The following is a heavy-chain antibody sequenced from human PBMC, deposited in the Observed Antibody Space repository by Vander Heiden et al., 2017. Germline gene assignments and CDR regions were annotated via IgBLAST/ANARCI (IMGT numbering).Heavy chain of an antibody. V-gene: IGHV3-73*02. Sequence: EVQLVESGGGLVQPGGSLKLSCAASGFPFSGSAMHWVRQASGKGLEWVGRIRSKANSYATAYAASVKGRFTISRDDSKNTAYLQMNSLKTEDTAVYYCTRRNSGPHADDYWGQGTLVTVSS. J-gene: IGHJ4*02. D-gene: IGHD5-12*01. CDR1: GFPFSGSA. CDR3: TRRNSGPHADDY. CDR2: IRSKANSYAT.